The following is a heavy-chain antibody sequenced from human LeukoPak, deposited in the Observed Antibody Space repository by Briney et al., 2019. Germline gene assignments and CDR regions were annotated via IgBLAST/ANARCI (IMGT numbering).Heavy chain of an antibody. J-gene: IGHJ6*03. CDR3: ARGECSSTSCYIYYYYMDV. D-gene: IGHD2-2*02. CDR2: ISSSSSTI. V-gene: IGHV3-48*04. Sequence: PGGSLRLSCAASGFTFSSYSMNWVRQAPGKGLEWVSYISSSSSTIYYADSVKGRFTISRDNAKNTLYLQMNSLRAEDTAVYYCARGECSSTSCYIYYYYMDVWGKGTTVTVSS. CDR1: GFTFSSYS.